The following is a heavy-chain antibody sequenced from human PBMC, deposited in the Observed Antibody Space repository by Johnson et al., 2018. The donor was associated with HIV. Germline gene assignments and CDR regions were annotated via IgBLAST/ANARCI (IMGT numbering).Heavy chain of an antibody. Sequence: VQLVESGGGLVQPGGSLRLSCGASGFTFSDHWMQWVRQVPGKGLVWVSRIDTEGSGTTYADSVKGRFTISRDNAKKTVYLQMISLRAEDMAVYYCARSRWADDAFDGWGQGTMVTVSS. J-gene: IGHJ3*01. CDR1: GFTFSDHW. CDR3: ARSRWADDAFDG. V-gene: IGHV3-74*03. D-gene: IGHD1-26*01. CDR2: IDTEGSGT.